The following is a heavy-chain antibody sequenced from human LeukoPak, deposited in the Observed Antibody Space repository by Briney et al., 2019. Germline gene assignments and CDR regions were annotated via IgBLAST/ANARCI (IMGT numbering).Heavy chain of an antibody. J-gene: IGHJ4*02. Sequence: SVKVSCKTSGGTFSNYAISWVRQAPGHGLEWVGRIIPILAMAIYAQEFQGRATITADKSTSTAYMELSSLRSEDTAVYYCARGNGDHAGYFDYWGQGTLVTVSS. V-gene: IGHV1-69*04. CDR3: ARGNGDHAGYFDY. D-gene: IGHD4-17*01. CDR1: GGTFSNYA. CDR2: IIPILAMA.